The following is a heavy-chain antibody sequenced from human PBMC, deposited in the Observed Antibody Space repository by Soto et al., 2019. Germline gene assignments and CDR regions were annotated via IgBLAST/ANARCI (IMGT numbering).Heavy chain of an antibody. J-gene: IGHJ4*02. CDR3: AKILTAGGIDY. CDR2: IGSSGRTT. V-gene: IGHV3-23*01. CDR1: GFTFNNYG. D-gene: IGHD6-13*01. Sequence: PGGSLRLSCAASGFTFNNYGMSWVRQAPGKGLEWVSSIGSSGRTTYYADSVKGRFTISRDNSKSTLYLQMNSLRAEDSAVYYCAKILTAGGIDYWGQGTLVTVSS.